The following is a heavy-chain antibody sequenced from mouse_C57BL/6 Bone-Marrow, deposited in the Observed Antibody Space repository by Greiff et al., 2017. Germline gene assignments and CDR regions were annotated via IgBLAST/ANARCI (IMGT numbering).Heavy chain of an antibody. D-gene: IGHD1-1*01. V-gene: IGHV1-69*01. CDR1: GYTFTSYW. CDR2: IDPSDSYT. J-gene: IGHJ2*01. Sequence: QVQLQQSGAELVMPGASVKLSCKASGYTFTSYWMHWVKQRPGQGLEWIGEIDPSDSYTNYNQKFKGKSTLTVDKSSSTAYMQLSSLTSEDSAVYYCARGFITTVVDHWSQGTTLTVSS. CDR3: ARGFITTVVDH.